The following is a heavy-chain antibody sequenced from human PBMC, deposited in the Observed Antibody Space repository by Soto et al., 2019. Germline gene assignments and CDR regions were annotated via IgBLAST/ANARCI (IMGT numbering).Heavy chain of an antibody. CDR2: IIPILGIA. D-gene: IGHD6-19*01. CDR3: ARAEQWLNPTVVTTDYYYGMDV. Sequence: GASVKVSCKASGGTFSSYTISWVRQAPGQGLEWMGRIIPILGIANYAQKFQGRVTITADKSTSTAYMELSSLRSEDTAVYYCARAEQWLNPTVVTTDYYYGMDVWGQGATVTVSS. J-gene: IGHJ6*02. V-gene: IGHV1-69*02. CDR1: GGTFSSYT.